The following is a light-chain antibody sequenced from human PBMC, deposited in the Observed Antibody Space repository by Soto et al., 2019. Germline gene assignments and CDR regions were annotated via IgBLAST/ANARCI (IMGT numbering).Light chain of an antibody. CDR3: SSSTSSSTV. J-gene: IGLJ1*01. Sequence: QSVLTQPASVSGSPGQSITISCTGTSSDVGGYNYVSWYQQHPGKAPKLMIYDVSNRPSGVSNRFSGSKSGNTASLTISGLQAEDEADYYCSSSTSSSTVFGTGTKVTV. V-gene: IGLV2-14*01. CDR1: SSDVGGYNY. CDR2: DVS.